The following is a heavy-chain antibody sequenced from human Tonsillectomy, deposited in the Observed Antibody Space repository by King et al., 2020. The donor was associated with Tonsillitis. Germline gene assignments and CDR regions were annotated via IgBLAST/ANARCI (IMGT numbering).Heavy chain of an antibody. D-gene: IGHD3-10*01. Sequence: VQLVESWGGLVQPGGSLRLSCAASGFTFSSYSLNWVRQAPGKGLEWVSYISSRSSAIYYADSVKGRFTISRDNAKNSLYLQMNSLRAEDTAVYYCARGVPPDAFDIWGQGTMVTVSS. CDR3: ARGVPPDAFDI. V-gene: IGHV3-48*01. J-gene: IGHJ3*02. CDR2: ISSRSSAI. CDR1: GFTFSSYS.